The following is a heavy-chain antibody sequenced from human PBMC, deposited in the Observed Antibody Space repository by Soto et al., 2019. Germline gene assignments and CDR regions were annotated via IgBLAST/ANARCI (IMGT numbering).Heavy chain of an antibody. J-gene: IGHJ4*02. V-gene: IGHV1-69*02. CDR2: IVPVLGVP. CDR1: GGAFSTYP. CDR3: GRYRYAYGSGRPIDN. D-gene: IGHD3-10*01. Sequence: QVQLVQSGAEVMKPGSSVKVSCMPSGGAFSTYPLSWVRQAPGQGLEWMGRIVPVLGVPNYAQRFQGRVTRAADKDTNTAYLELSSLRFEDTAVYYCGRYRYAYGSGRPIDNGGQGTLVTVSS.